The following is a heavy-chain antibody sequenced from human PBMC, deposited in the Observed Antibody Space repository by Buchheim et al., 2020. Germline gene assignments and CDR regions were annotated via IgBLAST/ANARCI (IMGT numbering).Heavy chain of an antibody. CDR1: GFTFSSYA. CDR3: AKVLTRGYSYGVLYYYYGMDV. Sequence: EVQLLESGGGLVQPGGSLRLSYAASGFTFSSYAMSWVLQAPGMGLEWVSAISGSGGSTYYADSVMGRFTIFRDNSKNTLYLQMNSLRAEDTAVYYCAKVLTRGYSYGVLYYYYGMDVWGQGTT. J-gene: IGHJ6*02. D-gene: IGHD5-18*01. V-gene: IGHV3-23*01. CDR2: ISGSGGST.